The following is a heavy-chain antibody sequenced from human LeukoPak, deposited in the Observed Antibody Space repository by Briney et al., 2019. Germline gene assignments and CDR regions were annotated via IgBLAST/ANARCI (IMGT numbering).Heavy chain of an antibody. CDR1: GFTVSTNY. J-gene: IGHJ4*02. V-gene: IGHV3-53*05. Sequence: GGSLRLSCAASGFTVSTNYMSWVRQAPGKGLEWVSVIYSSSVGRTYYAGSVKGRFTISRDNSKNTLYLQMNSLRPEDTAVYYCARGEGLLQQLGGYWGQGTLVTVSS. CDR2: IYSSSVGRT. CDR3: ARGEGLLQQLGGY. D-gene: IGHD6-13*01.